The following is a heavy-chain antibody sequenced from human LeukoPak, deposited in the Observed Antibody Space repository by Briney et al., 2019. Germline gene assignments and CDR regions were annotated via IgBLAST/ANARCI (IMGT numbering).Heavy chain of an antibody. CDR2: MNPNSGNT. J-gene: IGHJ5*02. Sequence: ASVKVSCKASGYTFTSYDINWVRQATGQGLEWMGWMNPNSGNTGYAQKFQGRVTMTRNTSISTAYMELSSLRSEDTAVYYCARGLRLLWFGELLFWLDPWGQGTLVTVSS. CDR1: GYTFTSYD. CDR3: ARGLRLLWFGELLFWLDP. V-gene: IGHV1-8*01. D-gene: IGHD3-10*01.